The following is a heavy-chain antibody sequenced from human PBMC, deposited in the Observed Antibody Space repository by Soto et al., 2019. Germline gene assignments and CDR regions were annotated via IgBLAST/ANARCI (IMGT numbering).Heavy chain of an antibody. V-gene: IGHV4-59*08. CDR1: GGCISSYS. Sequence: SQTRSLTCTICGGCISSYSWSWLRQPPGKGLEWIGYIYYSGSTNYNPSLKSRVTISVDTSKNQFSLNLRSVTTADTAMYYCARHDDCDKSPCSTGRWFDPWGQGTLVTVS. CDR3: ARHDDCDKSPCSTGRWFDP. CDR2: IYYSGST. D-gene: IGHD2-21*01. J-gene: IGHJ5*02.